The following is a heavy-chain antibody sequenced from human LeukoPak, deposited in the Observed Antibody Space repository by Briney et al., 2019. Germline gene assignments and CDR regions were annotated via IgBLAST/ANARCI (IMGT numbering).Heavy chain of an antibody. J-gene: IGHJ4*02. D-gene: IGHD3-10*01. V-gene: IGHV3-74*01. Sequence: GGSLRLSCAASGFTFSDYWIHWVRQAPGKGLVWVSRINTDGSITNYADSVKGRFTISRDNAKNTLYLQMSSLRAEDTAVYYCARDRGPRTGFMVREAYDYWSQGTLVTVSS. CDR3: ARDRGPRTGFMVREAYDY. CDR1: GFTFSDYW. CDR2: INTDGSIT.